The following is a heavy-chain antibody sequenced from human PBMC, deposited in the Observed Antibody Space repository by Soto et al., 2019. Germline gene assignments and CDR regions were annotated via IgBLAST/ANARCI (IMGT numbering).Heavy chain of an antibody. CDR3: ARISLGGRYCSGGSCYRSDY. D-gene: IGHD2-15*01. J-gene: IGHJ4*02. CDR2: ISSSSSYI. CDR1: GFTFSSYS. Sequence: EVQLVESGGGLVKPGGSLRLSCAASGFTFSSYSMNWVRQAPGKGLEWVSSISSSSSYIYYADSVKGRFTISRDNAKNSLYLQMNSLRAEDTAVYYCARISLGGRYCSGGSCYRSDYWGQGTLVTVSS. V-gene: IGHV3-21*01.